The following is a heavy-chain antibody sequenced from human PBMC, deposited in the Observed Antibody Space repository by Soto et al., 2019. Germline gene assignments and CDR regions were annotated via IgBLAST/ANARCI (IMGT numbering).Heavy chain of an antibody. CDR2: IDPSDSYT. CDR3: ARLPEGWPEGY. D-gene: IGHD2-15*01. Sequence: GQSLNLSFTGSGYRFTSYLISWVLQMPGKGLEWMGRIDPSDSYTNYSPSFQGHVTISADKSISTAYLQWSSLKASDTAMYYCARLPEGWPEGYWGQGTLVTVSS. CDR1: GYRFTSYL. J-gene: IGHJ4*02. V-gene: IGHV5-10-1*01.